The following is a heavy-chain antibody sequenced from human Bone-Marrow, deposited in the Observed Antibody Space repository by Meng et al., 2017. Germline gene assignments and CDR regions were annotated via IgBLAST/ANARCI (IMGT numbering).Heavy chain of an antibody. V-gene: IGHV4-34*01. CDR3: ARAKRIYSGYGWWFDP. D-gene: IGHD5-12*01. CDR2: INHSGST. CDR1: GGSFSGYY. J-gene: IGHJ5*02. Sequence: QAQLHQWGAGLLKPSETLSLTCAVYGGSFSGYYLSWIRQPPGKGLEWIGEINHSGSTNYNPSLKSRVTISVDTSKNQFSLKLSSVTAADTAVYYCARAKRIYSGYGWWFDPWGQETLVTVSS.